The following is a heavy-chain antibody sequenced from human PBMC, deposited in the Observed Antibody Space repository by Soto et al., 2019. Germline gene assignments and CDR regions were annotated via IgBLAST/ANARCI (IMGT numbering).Heavy chain of an antibody. Sequence: GGSLRLSCAASGFTFIDYWMTWVRQAPGRGLEWVANIKQDESEKWYIDSVRGRFTISRDNAKNSLYLQMTSLRAEDTAVYYCARGHYGMDVWGQGTTVTVSS. CDR2: IKQDESEK. CDR1: GFTFIDYW. V-gene: IGHV3-7*05. J-gene: IGHJ6*02. CDR3: ARGHYGMDV.